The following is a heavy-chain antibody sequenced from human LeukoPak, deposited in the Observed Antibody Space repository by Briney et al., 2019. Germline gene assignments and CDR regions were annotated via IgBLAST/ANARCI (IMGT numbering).Heavy chain of an antibody. CDR2: IYYSGST. CDR3: ASFCGGDCSGAFDI. Sequence: SETLSLTCTVSGGSISSYYWSWIRQPPGKGLEWIGYIYYSGSTNYNPSLKSRVTISVDTSKNQFSLKLSSVTAADTAVYYCASFCGGDCSGAFDIWGQGTMVTVSS. CDR1: GGSISSYY. D-gene: IGHD2-21*02. J-gene: IGHJ3*02. V-gene: IGHV4-59*01.